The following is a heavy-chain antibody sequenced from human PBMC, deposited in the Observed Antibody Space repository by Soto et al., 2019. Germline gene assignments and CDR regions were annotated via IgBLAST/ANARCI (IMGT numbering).Heavy chain of an antibody. CDR3: ARERPSYGQYYFQY. CDR1: GFTFSGYY. J-gene: IGHJ4*01. D-gene: IGHD5-18*01. CDR2: ITSSGSTT. Sequence: SLRLSCAASGFTFSGYYMSWIRQAPGKGLEWGSAITSSGSTTYYTDSVKGRFTISRDNAKNSLYLQMNRLRAEDTAVYYSARERPSYGQYYFQYRHQGTLVTVCS. V-gene: IGHV3-11*01.